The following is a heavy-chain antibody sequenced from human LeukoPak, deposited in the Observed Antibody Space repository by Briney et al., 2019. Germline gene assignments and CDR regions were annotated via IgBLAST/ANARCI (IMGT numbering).Heavy chain of an antibody. D-gene: IGHD3-22*01. CDR3: AKAREGYYYDSSGYYGYFDY. CDR1: GFTFCSYA. J-gene: IGHJ4*02. Sequence: GGSLRLSCAPSGFTFCSYAKSCVREAPGKGLEGGSGIGGSGGSTYYADSVKGRFTISRDNSKNTLYLQMNSLRAEDTAVYYCAKAREGYYYDSSGYYGYFDYWGQGTLVTVSS. V-gene: IGHV3-23*01. CDR2: IGGSGGST.